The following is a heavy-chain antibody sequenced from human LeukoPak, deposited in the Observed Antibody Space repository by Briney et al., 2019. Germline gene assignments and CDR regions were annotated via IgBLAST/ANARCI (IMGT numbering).Heavy chain of an antibody. D-gene: IGHD4-23*01. CDR2: ISSSSSYI. CDR1: GLTFSSYS. V-gene: IGHV3-21*01. CDR3: ARDRRWPGGFDY. J-gene: IGHJ4*02. Sequence: RTGGSLRLSCAASGLTFSSYSMNWVRQAPGKGLEWVSSISSSSSYIYYADSVKGRFTISRDNAKNSLYLQMNSLRAEDTAVYYCARDRRWPGGFDYWGQGTLVTVSS.